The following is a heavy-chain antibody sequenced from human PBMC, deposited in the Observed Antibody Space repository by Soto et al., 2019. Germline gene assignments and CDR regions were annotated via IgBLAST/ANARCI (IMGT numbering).Heavy chain of an antibody. Sequence: GGSLRLSFAASGFTFSIYAMHWVRQAPGKGLEYVSAISSNGGSQYYENPLKGRFTISRDNSKNTPYLKMGSLRAEDMAVYYCARGTGKTRSWFDHWGQGTLVTVSS. CDR1: GFTFSIYA. CDR3: ARGTGKTRSWFDH. CDR2: ISSNGGSQ. D-gene: IGHD1-1*01. V-gene: IGHV3-64*01. J-gene: IGHJ5*02.